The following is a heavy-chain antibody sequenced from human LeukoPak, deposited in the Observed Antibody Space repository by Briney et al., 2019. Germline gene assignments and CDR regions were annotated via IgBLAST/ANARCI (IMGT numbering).Heavy chain of an antibody. Sequence: SQTLPLTCAISGDSVSSISVAWNWIRQSPSRGLEWLGRTYYRSKWYYEYAVSVKGRININPDPSKNQFSLQLNSVTPEDTAVYYCALARSEYHYGMDVWGQGTTVTVSS. CDR3: ALARSEYHYGMDV. CDR2: TYYRSKWYY. V-gene: IGHV6-1*01. CDR1: GDSVSSISVA. J-gene: IGHJ6*02.